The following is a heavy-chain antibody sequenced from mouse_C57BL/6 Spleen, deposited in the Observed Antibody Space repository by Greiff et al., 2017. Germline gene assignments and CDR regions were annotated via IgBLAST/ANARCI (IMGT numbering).Heavy chain of an antibody. CDR3: ARSASTVVATNFDY. D-gene: IGHD1-1*01. V-gene: IGHV1-64*01. CDR2: ILPNSGSP. Sequence: VQLQQSGAELVKPGASVKLSCKASGYTFTSYWMHWVKQRPGQGLEWIGMILPNSGSPNYNEKFKSKATLTVDTSSSTAYMQLSSLTSEDSAVSYCARSASTVVATNFDYWGQGTTLTVSS. J-gene: IGHJ2*01. CDR1: GYTFTSYW.